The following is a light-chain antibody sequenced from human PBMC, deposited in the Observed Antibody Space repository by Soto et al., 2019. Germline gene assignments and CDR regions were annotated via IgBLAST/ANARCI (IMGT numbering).Light chain of an antibody. CDR2: DNS. J-gene: IGLJ1*01. Sequence: QSVLTQPPSVSGAPGQRVTISCTGSSSNIGAGYDVHWYQHLPGTAPKLLIYDNSNRPSGVPDRFSGSKSGTSASLAITGLQAEDEADYYRQSYDSSLSAPYVFGTGTKVT. CDR1: SSNIGAGYD. CDR3: QSYDSSLSAPYV. V-gene: IGLV1-40*01.